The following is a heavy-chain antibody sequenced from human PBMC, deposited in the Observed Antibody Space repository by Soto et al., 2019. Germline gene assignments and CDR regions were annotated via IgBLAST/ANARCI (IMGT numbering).Heavy chain of an antibody. D-gene: IGHD3-16*01. V-gene: IGHV4-59*11. CDR3: ARDRGGVSSSWFDS. Sequence: QVQLQESGPGLVKPSETLSLTCTVSGGSISNHYWSWIRQPPGKGLEWIGYIYYSGSTDYNPSLKSRVTTSIDTSKNQFSLKVTSVTAADTAVYYCARDRGGVSSSWFDSWGRGTLVTVSS. CDR2: IYYSGST. CDR1: GGSISNHY. J-gene: IGHJ5*01.